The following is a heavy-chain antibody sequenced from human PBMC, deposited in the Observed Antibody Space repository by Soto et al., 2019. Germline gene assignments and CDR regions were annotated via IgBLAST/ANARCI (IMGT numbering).Heavy chain of an antibody. D-gene: IGHD6-19*01. CDR2: ISGSGGST. V-gene: IGHV3-23*01. J-gene: IGHJ4*02. CDR1: GFTISSNA. CDR3: AKDSKQQWLVPVY. Sequence: PGGSLRLSCAASGFTISSNAMYWVRQAPGKGLEWVSAISGSGGSTYYADSVKGRFTISRDNSKNTLYLQMNSLRAEDTAVYYCAKDSKQQWLVPVYWGQGTLVTVSS.